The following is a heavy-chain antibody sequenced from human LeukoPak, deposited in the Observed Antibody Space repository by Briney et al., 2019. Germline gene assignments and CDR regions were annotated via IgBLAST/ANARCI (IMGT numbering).Heavy chain of an antibody. J-gene: IGHJ3*02. Sequence: ASVKVSCKASGGTFNSYAISWVRQAPGQGLEWMGGSIPMSDTANYPQKFRGRLTITADIPTSTVYMELSSLRSEDTAVYYCAREDDTGRYMGDDAFDIWGQGTMVTVSS. CDR2: SIPMSDTA. CDR3: AREDDTGRYMGDDAFDI. D-gene: IGHD1-26*01. V-gene: IGHV1-69*06. CDR1: GGTFNSYA.